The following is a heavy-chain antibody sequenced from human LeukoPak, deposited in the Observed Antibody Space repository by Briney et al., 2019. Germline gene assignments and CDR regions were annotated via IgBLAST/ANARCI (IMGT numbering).Heavy chain of an antibody. CDR3: ARGKRGYSSSWYDY. J-gene: IGHJ4*02. V-gene: IGHV4-59*01. D-gene: IGHD6-13*01. Sequence: SETLPLTCTVSGGSISSYFWSWIRQPPGKGLEWIGHIYYSGSTNYNPSLKSRVTVSVDTSKNQFSLKLSSVTAADTAVYYCARGKRGYSSSWYDYWGQGTLVTVSS. CDR1: GGSISSYF. CDR2: IYYSGST.